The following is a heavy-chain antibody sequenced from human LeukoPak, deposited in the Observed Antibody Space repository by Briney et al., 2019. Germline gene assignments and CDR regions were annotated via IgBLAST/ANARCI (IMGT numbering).Heavy chain of an antibody. CDR3: ARGARFDWLFQGNWFDP. CDR2: IYPDDSDT. Sequence: GESLKISCKGSGDTFTSYWIGWVRQMPGKGLEWMGIIYPDDSDTKYSPSFQGQVTMSADKSLSTAYLQWSSLRSEDTAVYYCARGARFDWLFQGNWFDPWGQGTLVTVTS. CDR1: GDTFTSYW. D-gene: IGHD3-9*01. J-gene: IGHJ5*02. V-gene: IGHV5-51*01.